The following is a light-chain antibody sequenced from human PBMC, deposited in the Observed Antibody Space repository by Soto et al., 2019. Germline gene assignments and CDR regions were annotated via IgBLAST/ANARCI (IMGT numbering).Light chain of an antibody. V-gene: IGLV2-14*03. Sequence: QSALTQPASVSGSPGQSITISCTGTSSDIGGYDYVSWYQQHPGKAPKLIIYDVTDRPSGVSDRFSGSKSGNTASLTISGLQAEDEADYCCTSYTISGTWVFGGGTKLTVL. CDR1: SSDIGGYDY. CDR2: DVT. CDR3: TSYTISGTWV. J-gene: IGLJ3*02.